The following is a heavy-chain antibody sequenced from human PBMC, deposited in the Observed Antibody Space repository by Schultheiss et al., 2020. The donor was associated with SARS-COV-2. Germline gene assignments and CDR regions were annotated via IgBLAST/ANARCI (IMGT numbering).Heavy chain of an antibody. J-gene: IGHJ4*02. CDR1: GGTFSSYA. V-gene: IGHV1-2*04. Sequence: ASVKVSCKASGGTFSSYAISWVRQAPGQGPEWMGWINPNSGGTNYAQKFQGWVTMTRDTSISTAYMELRSLRSDDTAVYFCARGGASSLPFDYWGQGALVTVSS. CDR2: INPNSGGT. D-gene: IGHD6-13*01. CDR3: ARGGASSLPFDY.